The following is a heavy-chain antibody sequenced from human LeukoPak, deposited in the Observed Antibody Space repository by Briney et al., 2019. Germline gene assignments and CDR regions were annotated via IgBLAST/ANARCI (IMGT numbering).Heavy chain of an antibody. J-gene: IGHJ5*02. Sequence: GASVKVSCKTSGYIFTSYFIHWVRQAPGQGLEWMGIINPAYNTATYAQNFQGRITMTGDMSTSSIYMELRNLRSDDTAMYYCARLGSREYSSSEHWFDPWGQGTLVTVSS. CDR3: ARLGSREYSSSEHWFDP. V-gene: IGHV1-46*01. CDR2: INPAYNTA. D-gene: IGHD6-6*01. CDR1: GYIFTSYF.